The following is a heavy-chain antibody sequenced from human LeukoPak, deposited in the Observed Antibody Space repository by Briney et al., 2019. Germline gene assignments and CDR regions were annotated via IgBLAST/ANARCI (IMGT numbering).Heavy chain of an antibody. CDR1: GFTFSSYG. V-gene: IGHV3-33*06. CDR3: AKENTAAGYSGSYHYYYYYYMDV. CDR2: IWYDGGNK. D-gene: IGHD1-26*01. Sequence: GRSLRLSCAASGFTFSSYGMHWVRQAPGKGLEWVAVIWYDGGNKYYADSVKGRFTISRDNSKNTLYLQMNSLRAEDTAVYYCAKENTAAGYSGSYHYYYYYYMDVWGKGTTVTVSS. J-gene: IGHJ6*03.